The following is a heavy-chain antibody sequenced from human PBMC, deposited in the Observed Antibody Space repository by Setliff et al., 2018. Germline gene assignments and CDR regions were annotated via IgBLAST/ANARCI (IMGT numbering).Heavy chain of an antibody. Sequence: LSLTCTVSGGSVSSYYWSWIRQPAGKGLEWIGRIYTSGSTNYNPSLKSRVTMSVDTSKNQFSLNLTSVTAADTAVYYCARVASIMILVDIFFPNDAFDIWGQGTMVTVSS. J-gene: IGHJ3*02. CDR2: IYTSGST. D-gene: IGHD3-22*01. V-gene: IGHV4-4*07. CDR3: ARVASIMILVDIFFPNDAFDI. CDR1: GGSVSSYY.